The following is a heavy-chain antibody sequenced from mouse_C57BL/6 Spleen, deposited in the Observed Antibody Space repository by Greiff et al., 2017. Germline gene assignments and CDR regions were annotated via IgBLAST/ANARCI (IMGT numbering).Heavy chain of an antibody. Sequence: QVQLQQPGAELVMPGASVKLSCKASGYTFTSYWMHWVKQRPGQGLEWIGEIDPSDSYTNYNQKFKGKSTLTVDKSSSTAYMQLSSLTSEDSAVYYCARPGTAQAWCAYWGQGTLVTVSA. CDR1: GYTFTSYW. J-gene: IGHJ3*01. CDR3: ARPGTAQAWCAY. CDR2: IDPSDSYT. D-gene: IGHD3-2*02. V-gene: IGHV1-69*01.